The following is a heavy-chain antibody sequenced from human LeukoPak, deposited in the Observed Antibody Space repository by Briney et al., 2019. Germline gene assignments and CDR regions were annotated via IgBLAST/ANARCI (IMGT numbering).Heavy chain of an antibody. CDR1: GFIFSDYY. V-gene: IGHV3-11*01. D-gene: IGHD6-6*01. CDR2: ISPNGTDI. J-gene: IGHJ4*02. Sequence: GGSLRLSCAASGFIFSDYYMSWIRQSPGKGLKWISCISPNGTDIYSIDSVRGRFIISRDNAKNSLYLQMNSLRAKDTAVYYCASGSSSVGYWGQGTLVTVSS. CDR3: ASGSSSVGY.